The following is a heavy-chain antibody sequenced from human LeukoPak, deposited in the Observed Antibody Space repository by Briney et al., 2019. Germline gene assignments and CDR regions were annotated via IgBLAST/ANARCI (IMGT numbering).Heavy chain of an antibody. CDR3: ARSPARYFDSIDY. Sequence: NPSETLSLTCAVYGGSFSGYYWSWIRQPPGKGLEWIGEINHSGSTNYNPSLKSRVTISVDTSKNQFSLKLSSVTAADTAVYYCARSPARYFDSIDYWGQGTLVTVSS. D-gene: IGHD3-9*01. CDR1: GGSFSGYY. CDR2: INHSGST. V-gene: IGHV4-34*01. J-gene: IGHJ4*02.